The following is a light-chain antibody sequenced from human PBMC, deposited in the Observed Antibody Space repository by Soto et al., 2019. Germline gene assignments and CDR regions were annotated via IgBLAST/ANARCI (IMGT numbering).Light chain of an antibody. CDR2: GAS. CDR1: QSVSNN. J-gene: IGKJ2*01. CDR3: QQYINWPHT. V-gene: IGKV3-15*01. Sequence: EIVMTQSPATLSVSPGERATLTCRASQSVSNNLAWYQQKPGQAPRLLIYGASTRATGIPARFSGSGSGTEFTLTISSLQSEDFAVYYCQQYINWPHTFGQGTKLEIK.